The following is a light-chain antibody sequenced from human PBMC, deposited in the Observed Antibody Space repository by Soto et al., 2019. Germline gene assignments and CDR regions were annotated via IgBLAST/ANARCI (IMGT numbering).Light chain of an antibody. CDR2: AVS. Sequence: DIQMTQSPSSVSASVGDRFTITCGASQPISSWLVWYQQKQGKVPKILIYAVSTLQSGVPSRFSGSGYGTDFNLTISSLQSEDLAVYYCQQCHNWPRTFGQGTKVDIK. J-gene: IGKJ1*01. CDR3: QQCHNWPRT. V-gene: IGKV1-12*01. CDR1: QPISSW.